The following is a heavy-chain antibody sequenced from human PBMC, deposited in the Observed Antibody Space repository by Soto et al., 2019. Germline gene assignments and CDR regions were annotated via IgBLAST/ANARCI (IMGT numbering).Heavy chain of an antibody. CDR1: GFTFSSYA. Sequence: GGSLRLSCAASGFTFSSYAMHWGRQAPGKGLEWVAVISYDGSNKYYADSVKGRFTISRDNSKNTLYLQMNSLRAEDTAVYYCARSREGSDYWGQGTLVTVSS. J-gene: IGHJ4*02. CDR2: ISYDGSNK. V-gene: IGHV3-30-3*01. CDR3: ARSREGSDY. D-gene: IGHD3-10*01.